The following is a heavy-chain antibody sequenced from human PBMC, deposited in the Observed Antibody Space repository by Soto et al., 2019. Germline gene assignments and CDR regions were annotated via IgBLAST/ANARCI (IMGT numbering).Heavy chain of an antibody. Sequence: QVHLVESGGGVVQSGRPLRLSCVGSGFTFSNNAMHWVRQAPGKGLEWVAFISYDSSEIFYADSVKGRFTISRDNPENTLFLHMNSPRADDTAVYYCAIARVADSPLDHWGQGILVTVSS. CDR2: ISYDSSEI. D-gene: IGHD3-3*01. CDR3: AIARVADSPLDH. V-gene: IGHV3-30*01. J-gene: IGHJ4*01. CDR1: GFTFSNNA.